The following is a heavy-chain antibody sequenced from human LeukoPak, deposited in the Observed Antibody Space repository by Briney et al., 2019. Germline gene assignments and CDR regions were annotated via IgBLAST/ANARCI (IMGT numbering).Heavy chain of an antibody. V-gene: IGHV3-20*04. CDR1: GFTFDDFA. CDR2: INWDGGST. D-gene: IGHD4-11*01. Sequence: PGGSLRLSCAASGFTFDDFAMSWVRQAPGKGLEWVSGINWDGGSTGYADSVKGRFTISRDNAKNSLYLQMNSLRAEDTALYYCARDLDYSTGFDYWGQGTLVTVSS. CDR3: ARDLDYSTGFDY. J-gene: IGHJ4*02.